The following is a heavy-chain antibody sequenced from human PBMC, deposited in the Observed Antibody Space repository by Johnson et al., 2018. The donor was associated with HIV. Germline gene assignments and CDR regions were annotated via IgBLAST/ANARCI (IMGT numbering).Heavy chain of an antibody. CDR1: GFTFKSYG. CDR2: IKQDGSEK. Sequence: MQLVESGGGVVQPGGSLRLSCAASGFTFKSYGMHWVRQAPGKGLEWVANIKQDGSEKQYVDSVKGRFTISRDNAKNSLYLQMNSLRAEDTAVYYCARANSYGDYRAKAFDIWGQGTMVTVSS. CDR3: ARANSYGDYRAKAFDI. J-gene: IGHJ3*02. V-gene: IGHV3-7*03. D-gene: IGHD4-17*01.